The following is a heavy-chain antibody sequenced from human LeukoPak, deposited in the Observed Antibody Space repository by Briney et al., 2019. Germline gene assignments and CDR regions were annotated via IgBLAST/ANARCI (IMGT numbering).Heavy chain of an antibody. J-gene: IGHJ5*02. V-gene: IGHV4-59*01. CDR3: ARWELLPNWFDP. Sequence: SETLSPTCTVSGGSISSYYWSRIRQPPGKGLEWIGYIYYSGSTNYNPSLKSRVTISVDTSKNQFSLKLSSVTAADTAVYYCARWELLPNWFDPWGQGTLVTVSS. D-gene: IGHD1-26*01. CDR1: GGSISSYY. CDR2: IYYSGST.